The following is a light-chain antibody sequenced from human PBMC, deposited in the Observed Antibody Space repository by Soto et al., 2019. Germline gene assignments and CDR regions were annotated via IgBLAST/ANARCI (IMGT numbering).Light chain of an antibody. V-gene: IGKV3-20*01. CDR1: QSVSSN. CDR3: QQYGSSPRT. CDR2: GAS. J-gene: IGKJ1*01. Sequence: ENVLTQSPGTLSLSPGERATLSCRASQSVSSNLAWYQQKPGQAPRLLIYGASTRATGIPARFSGSGSGTDFTLTISRMEPEDFAVYCCQQYGSSPRTFGQGTKVDIK.